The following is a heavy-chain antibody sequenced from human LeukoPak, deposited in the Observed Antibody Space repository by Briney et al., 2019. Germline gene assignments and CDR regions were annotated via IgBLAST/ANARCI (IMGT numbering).Heavy chain of an antibody. V-gene: IGHV3-7*01. CDR1: GFTFSSYW. CDR2: IKQDGSEK. CDR3: ARLWTDYYDSSGYYYDDY. Sequence: GGSLRLSCAASGFTFSSYWMSWVRQAPGKGLEWVANIKQDGSEKYYVDSVKGRFTISRDNAKNSLYLQMNSLRAEDTAVYYCARLWTDYYDSSGYYYDDYWGQGTLVTVPS. J-gene: IGHJ4*02. D-gene: IGHD3-22*01.